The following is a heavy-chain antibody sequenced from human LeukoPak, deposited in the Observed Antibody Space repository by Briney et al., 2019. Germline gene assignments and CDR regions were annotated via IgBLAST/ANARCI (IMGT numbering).Heavy chain of an antibody. J-gene: IGHJ6*03. CDR1: GFIFSSYE. V-gene: IGHV3-48*01. CDR3: ARVLIGSMVRGGPYYYNYYMDV. D-gene: IGHD3-10*01. CDR2: ISSSSSTI. Sequence: PGGSLRLSCAASGFIFSSYEMSWVRQAPGKGLEWVSYISSSSSTIYYADSVKGRFTISRDNAKNSLYLQMNSLRAEDTAVYYCARVLIGSMVRGGPYYYNYYMDVWGKGTTVTVSS.